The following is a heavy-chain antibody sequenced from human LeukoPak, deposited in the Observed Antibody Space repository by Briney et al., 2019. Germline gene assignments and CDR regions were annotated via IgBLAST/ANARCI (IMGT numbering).Heavy chain of an antibody. Sequence: PGGSLRLSCAASGFTFSSYGMHWVRQAPGKGLEWVAVIWYDGSNKYYADSVKGRFTISRDNFKNTLYLQMNSLRAEDTAVYYCAREVGPRGSYYFDYWGQGTLVTVSS. V-gene: IGHV3-33*01. D-gene: IGHD6-25*01. J-gene: IGHJ4*02. CDR1: GFTFSSYG. CDR3: AREVGPRGSYYFDY. CDR2: IWYDGSNK.